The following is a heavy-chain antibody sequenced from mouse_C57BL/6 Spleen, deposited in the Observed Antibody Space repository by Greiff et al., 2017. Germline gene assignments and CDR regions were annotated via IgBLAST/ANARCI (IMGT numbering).Heavy chain of an antibody. CDR1: GYTFTSYW. J-gene: IGHJ1*03. CDR2: IHPNSGST. CDR3: ARSYYSNFGYFDV. Sequence: VQLQQPGAELVKPGASVTLSCKASGYTFTSYWMHWVKQRPGQGLEWIGMIHPNSGSTNYNEKFKSKATLTVDKSSSTAYMQLSSLTSEDSAVYYCARSYYSNFGYFDVWGTGTTVTVSS. D-gene: IGHD2-5*01. V-gene: IGHV1-64*01.